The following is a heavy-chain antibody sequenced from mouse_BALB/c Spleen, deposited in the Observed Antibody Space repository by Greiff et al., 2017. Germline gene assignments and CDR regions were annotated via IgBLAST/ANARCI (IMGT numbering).Heavy chain of an antibody. D-gene: IGHD3-3*01. CDR3: ARDIGGRGYAMDD. V-gene: IGHV7-3*02. Sequence: EVQGVESGGGLVQPGGSLRLSCATSGFTFTDYYMSWVRQPPGKALEWLGFIRNKANGYTTEYSASVKGRFTISRDNSQSILYLQMNTLRAEDSATYYCARDIGGRGYAMDDWGQGTSVTVSS. J-gene: IGHJ4*01. CDR1: GFTFTDYY. CDR2: IRNKANGYTT.